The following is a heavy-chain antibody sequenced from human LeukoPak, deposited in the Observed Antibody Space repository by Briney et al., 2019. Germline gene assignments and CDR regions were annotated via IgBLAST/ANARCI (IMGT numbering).Heavy chain of an antibody. CDR2: IYYSGST. CDR1: GGSISSSSYY. D-gene: IGHD6-13*01. CDR3: ARDSSHSSSWLFDY. J-gene: IGHJ4*02. V-gene: IGHV4-39*07. Sequence: SETLSLTCTVSGGSISSSSYYWGWIRQPPGKGLEWIGSIYYSGSTYYNPSLKSRVTISVDTSKNQFSLKLSSVTAADTAVYYCARDSSHSSSWLFDYWGQGTLVTVSS.